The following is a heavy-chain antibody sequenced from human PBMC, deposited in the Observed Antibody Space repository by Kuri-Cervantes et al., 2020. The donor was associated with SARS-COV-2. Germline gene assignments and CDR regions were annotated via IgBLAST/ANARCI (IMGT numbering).Heavy chain of an antibody. CDR1: GYTLPELS. V-gene: IGHV1-24*01. CDR2: FDREDGKR. CDR3: ATGISLRFSEWLAAFDI. J-gene: IGHJ3*02. D-gene: IGHD3-3*01. Sequence: ASVKVSCKVSGYTLPELSMHWVRQAPGKGLEWMGGFDREDGKRVYAQKFQGRVTMTEDTSTHTAYMELSSLRSEDTAVYYCATGISLRFSEWLAAFDIWGQGTMVTVSS.